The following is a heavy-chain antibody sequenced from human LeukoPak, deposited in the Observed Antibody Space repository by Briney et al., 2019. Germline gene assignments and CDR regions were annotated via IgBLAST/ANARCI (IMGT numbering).Heavy chain of an antibody. D-gene: IGHD3-16*01. Sequence: GASVRVSCTASGYSFSSYYIQWVRQDPGQGLEWMGLLNPSRGTTAYAPKFQGRVTMTRDTSSNTVYMELRGLRSDDTAIYYCARDATRGIGGSYDLDFWGQGALVTVSS. CDR1: GYSFSSYY. V-gene: IGHV1-46*01. CDR2: LNPSRGTT. J-gene: IGHJ4*02. CDR3: ARDATRGIGGSYDLDF.